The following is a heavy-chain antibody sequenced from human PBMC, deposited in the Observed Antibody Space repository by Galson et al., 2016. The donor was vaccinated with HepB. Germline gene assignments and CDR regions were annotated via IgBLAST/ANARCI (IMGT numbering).Heavy chain of an antibody. D-gene: IGHD4-17*01. CDR3: ARRPTADNWFDP. CDR2: IYPGDSDS. V-gene: IGHV5-51*01. J-gene: IGHJ5*02. CDR1: GYSFTNYW. Sequence: QSGAEVKRPGESLTISCKASGYSFTNYWIGWVRQMPGKGLEWMGSIYPGDSDSTYHPSFEGQVSISVDKSISTAYLQWSSLKASDTAIYYCARRPTADNWFDPWGQGTLVTVSS.